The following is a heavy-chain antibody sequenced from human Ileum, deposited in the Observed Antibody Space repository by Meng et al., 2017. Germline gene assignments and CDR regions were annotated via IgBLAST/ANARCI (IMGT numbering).Heavy chain of an antibody. Sequence: QVQLRGAGPGLVNPSETLSLACAVSCASVSANSYWSWVRQPPGKGLAWIGQIDQSGNSYYSPSLKSRVTMSIDKSKNQFSLRLTSVTAADKAVHYCARHGGYYQDFWGQGTLVTVSS. V-gene: IGHV4-4*02. CDR2: IDQSGNS. J-gene: IGHJ4*02. CDR1: CASVSANSY. CDR3: ARHGGYYQDF. D-gene: IGHD4/OR15-4a*01.